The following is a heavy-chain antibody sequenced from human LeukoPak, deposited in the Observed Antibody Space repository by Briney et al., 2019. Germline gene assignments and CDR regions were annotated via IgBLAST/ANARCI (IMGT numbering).Heavy chain of an antibody. J-gene: IGHJ4*02. V-gene: IGHV1-8*01. D-gene: IGHD3-3*01. CDR3: TRDPDYDFWSGYWSTFDY. CDR1: GYTFTNYD. Sequence: ASVKVSCKSSGYTFTNYDINWVRQATGQGLEWMGWMNPNTGNTGYAQKFQGRVTMTRSTSISTAYMEMSSLKSEDTAVYYCTRDPDYDFWSGYWSTFDYWGQGTLVTVSS. CDR2: MNPNTGNT.